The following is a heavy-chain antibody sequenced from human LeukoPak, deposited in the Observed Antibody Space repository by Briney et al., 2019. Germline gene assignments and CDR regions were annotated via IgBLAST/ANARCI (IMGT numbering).Heavy chain of an antibody. CDR2: ISSSSSYI. J-gene: IGHJ3*02. D-gene: IGHD1-26*01. Sequence: GGSLRLSCAASGFTFSSYSMNWVRQAPGKGLEWASSISSSSSYIYYADSVKGRFTISRDNAKNSLYLQMNSLIAEDTAVYYCARALGLLGGNDAFDIWGQGIMVTVSS. V-gene: IGHV3-21*01. CDR3: ARALGLLGGNDAFDI. CDR1: GFTFSSYS.